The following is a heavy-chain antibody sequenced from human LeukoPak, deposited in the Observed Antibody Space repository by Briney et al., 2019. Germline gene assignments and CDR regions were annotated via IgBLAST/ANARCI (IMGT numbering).Heavy chain of an antibody. V-gene: IGHV1-2*06. CDR3: ARVSPSSGWNYGMDV. J-gene: IGHJ6*02. D-gene: IGHD6-19*01. CDR1: GYTFANYY. Sequence: ASVKVSCKASGYTFANYYMHWVRQAPGQGLEWMGRINPNSGGTNYAQKFQGRVTMTRDTSISTAYMELSRLRSDDTAVYYCARVSPSSGWNYGMDVWGQGTTVTVSS. CDR2: INPNSGGT.